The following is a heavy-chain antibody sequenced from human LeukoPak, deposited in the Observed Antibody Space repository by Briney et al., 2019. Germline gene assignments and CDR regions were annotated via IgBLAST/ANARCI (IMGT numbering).Heavy chain of an antibody. V-gene: IGHV1-2*02. CDR3: ARLGPAVAEFDP. CDR1: GYTFTGYY. D-gene: IGHD6-19*01. CDR2: INPNSGGT. J-gene: IGHJ5*02. Sequence: ASVKVSCKASGYTFTGYYMHWVRQAPGQGLEWMGWINPNSGGTNYAQKFQGRVTMTRGTSISTAYMELSRLRSDDTAVYYCARLGPAVAEFDPWGQGTLVTVSS.